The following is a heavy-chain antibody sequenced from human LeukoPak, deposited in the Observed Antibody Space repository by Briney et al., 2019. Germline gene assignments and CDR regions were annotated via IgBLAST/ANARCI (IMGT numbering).Heavy chain of an antibody. CDR2: IYTSGST. CDR3: ATSDTDDYDYYYMDV. J-gene: IGHJ6*03. Sequence: SETLSLTCTVSGGSINSYYWSWIRQPAGKGLEWIGRIYTSGSTNYNPSLKSRVTMSVDTSKNQFSLKLSSVTAADTAVYYCATSDTDDYDYYYMDVWGKGTTVTVSS. D-gene: IGHD5-18*01. CDR1: GGSINSYY. V-gene: IGHV4-4*07.